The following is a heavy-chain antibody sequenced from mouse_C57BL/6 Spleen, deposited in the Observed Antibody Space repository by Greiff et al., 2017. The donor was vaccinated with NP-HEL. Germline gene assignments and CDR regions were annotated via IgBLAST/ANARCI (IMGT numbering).Heavy chain of an antibody. CDR1: GYTFTSYW. D-gene: IGHD1-1*01. CDR2: INPNSGYT. Sequence: QVQLQQSGAELAKPGASVKLSCKASGYTFTSYWMHWVKQRPGQGLEWIGYINPNSGYTKYNQKFKDKATLTADKSSSTAYMQLSSLTYEDSAVYYCATTVVDYYAMDYWGQGTSVTVSS. V-gene: IGHV1-7*01. CDR3: ATTVVDYYAMDY. J-gene: IGHJ4*01.